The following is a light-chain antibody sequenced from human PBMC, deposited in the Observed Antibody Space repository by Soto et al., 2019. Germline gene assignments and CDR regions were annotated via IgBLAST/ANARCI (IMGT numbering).Light chain of an antibody. CDR3: QHYANSPWT. V-gene: IGKV3-20*01. CDR2: GAS. CDR1: QSVGSSY. Sequence: EIVLTQSPGTLSLSPGERATLSCRASQSVGSSYLAWYQQKPGQAPRLLIFGASRRATAIPDRFSGSGSGTDFILTVRRLEPEDFAVYYCQHYANSPWTLGQGTKVELK. J-gene: IGKJ1*01.